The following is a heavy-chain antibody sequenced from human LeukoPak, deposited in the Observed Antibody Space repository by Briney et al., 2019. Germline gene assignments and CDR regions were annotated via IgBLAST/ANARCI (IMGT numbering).Heavy chain of an antibody. Sequence: GGPLGLSCAAPEFPSSNYFMQWVPQAPGKGRVWVSRISGDGTTTIYADSVMGRFTISRDNPKDTLYLQINSLSDDDTAVYYCSRRVDSTRWFDPGGQGTLVSVS. J-gene: IGHJ5*02. CDR3: SRRVDSTRWFDP. D-gene: IGHD2-15*01. CDR1: EFPSSNYF. CDR2: ISGDGTTT. V-gene: IGHV3-74*01.